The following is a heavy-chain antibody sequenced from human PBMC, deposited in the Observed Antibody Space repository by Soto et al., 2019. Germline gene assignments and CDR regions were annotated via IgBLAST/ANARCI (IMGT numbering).Heavy chain of an antibody. Sequence: QVQLVESGGGVVQPGRSLRLSCAASGFPFTTYGMHWVREGPGKGLEWVAVISYDGSNRYYADSVKGRFTISRDNAKNTRYLPMIDLRPEDTALYYGVGGQYYFDYRGQGTLVTVSS. J-gene: IGHJ4*02. D-gene: IGHD3-10*01. CDR2: ISYDGSNR. V-gene: IGHV3-30*03. CDR1: GFPFTTYG. CDR3: VGGQYYFDY.